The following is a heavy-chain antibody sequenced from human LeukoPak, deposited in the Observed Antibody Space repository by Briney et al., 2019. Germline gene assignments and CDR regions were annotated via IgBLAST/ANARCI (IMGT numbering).Heavy chain of an antibody. CDR3: AKDDGYYDSSGYYPDY. J-gene: IGHJ4*02. CDR1: GFTFSNYG. D-gene: IGHD3-22*01. CDR2: ISGSGGST. V-gene: IGHV3-23*01. Sequence: GGSLRLSCAASGFTFSNYGMNWVRQAPGKGLEWVSTISGSGGSTYSADSVKGRFTISRDNSKNTLYLQMNSLRAEDTAVYYCAKDDGYYDSSGYYPDYWGQGTLVTVSS.